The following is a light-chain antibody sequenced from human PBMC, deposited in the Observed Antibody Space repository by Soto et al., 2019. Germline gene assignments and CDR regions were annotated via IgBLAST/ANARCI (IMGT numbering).Light chain of an antibody. V-gene: IGKV3-20*01. CDR1: QRLFTGY. J-gene: IGKJ2*01. CDR2: DAS. Sequence: EIVLTQSPGPLSLFPGARATLSCRASQRLFTGYLAWVQKKPGQAPRLLISDASRRAAGVPDRVTCGGSGPDFTLSISGQEPDDFALYFCQQYERTPFAVGQGTKLEIK. CDR3: QQYERTPFA.